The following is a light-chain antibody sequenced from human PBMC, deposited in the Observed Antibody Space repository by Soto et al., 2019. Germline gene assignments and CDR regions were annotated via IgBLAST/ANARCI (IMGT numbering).Light chain of an antibody. V-gene: IGKV1-5*01. CDR3: QHGKSHACT. Sequence: DIQLTQSPSTLSVSIGDSVTISCRPSQNIGRLSAWQQHKPGPPPILLYYHASSSRGVVPSICSGGASGTESTLTSSIVHPGYIATYSCQHGKSHACTFGQGTKVDIK. CDR2: HAS. J-gene: IGKJ1*01. CDR1: QNIGRL.